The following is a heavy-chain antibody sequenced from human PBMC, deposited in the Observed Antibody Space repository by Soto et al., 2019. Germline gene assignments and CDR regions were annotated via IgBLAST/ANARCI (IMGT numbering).Heavy chain of an antibody. CDR3: AHRRGGAITMVRGPTNWFDP. V-gene: IGHV2-5*02. CDR2: IYWDDDK. Sequence: QITLKESGPPLVKPTQTLTLTCTFSGFSLSTSGVGVGWIRQPPGKALEWLALIYWDDDKRYSPSLKSRLTITKDTSKNQVVLTMTNMDPVDTATYYSAHRRGGAITMVRGPTNWFDPWGQGTLVTVSS. J-gene: IGHJ5*02. D-gene: IGHD3-10*01. CDR1: GFSLSTSGVG.